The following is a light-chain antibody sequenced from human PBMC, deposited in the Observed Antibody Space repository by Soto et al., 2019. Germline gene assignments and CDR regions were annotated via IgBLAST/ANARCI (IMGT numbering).Light chain of an antibody. V-gene: IGLV2-23*01. CDR1: SSDVGSYNF. CDR2: EGN. Sequence: QSALTQPASVSGSPGQSITISCTGTSSDVGSYNFVSWYQQRPGKAPQLMLYEGNKRPSGVSYRFSGSKSGNTASLTISGLQAEDEADYYCCSYAGSDTGVFGGGTKLTVL. J-gene: IGLJ3*02. CDR3: CSYAGSDTGV.